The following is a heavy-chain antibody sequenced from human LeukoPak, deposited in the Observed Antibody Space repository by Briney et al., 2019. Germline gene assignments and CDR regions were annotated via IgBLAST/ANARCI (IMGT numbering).Heavy chain of an antibody. J-gene: IGHJ4*02. CDR2: IYYSGST. V-gene: IGHV4-39*01. CDR3: ARRPLYDYVWGSYRYATFDY. Sequence: SSETLSLTCTVSGGSISSSSYYWGWIRQPPGKGLEWIGSIYYSGSTYYNPSLKSRVTISVDTSKNQFSLKLSSVTAADTAVYYCARRPLYDYVWGSYRYATFDYWGQGTLVTVSS. CDR1: GGSISSSSYY. D-gene: IGHD3-16*02.